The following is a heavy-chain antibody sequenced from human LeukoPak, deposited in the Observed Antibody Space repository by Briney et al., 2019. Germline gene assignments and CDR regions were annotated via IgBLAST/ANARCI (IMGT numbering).Heavy chain of an antibody. CDR3: ARDIPGRYGSSSD. J-gene: IGHJ4*02. CDR1: GGSISSTNW. Sequence: SGTLSLTCAVSGGSISSTNWWSWVRQPPGKGLDWIGEIYHSGSTNYNPSLKSRVTISVDKSKNQFSLKLSSVTAADTAVYYCARDIPGRYGSSSDWGQGTLVTVSS. D-gene: IGHD3-10*01. CDR2: IYHSGST. V-gene: IGHV4-4*02.